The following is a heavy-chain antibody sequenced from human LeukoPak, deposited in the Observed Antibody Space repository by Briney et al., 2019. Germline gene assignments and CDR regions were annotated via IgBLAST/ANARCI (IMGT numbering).Heavy chain of an antibody. V-gene: IGHV3-30*03. D-gene: IGHD6-13*01. CDR2: ISYDGSNK. CDR3: ARVNSSDDAFDI. CDR1: GFTFSSYG. Sequence: PGRSLRLSCAASGFTFSSYGMHWVRQAPGKGLEWVAVISYDGSNKYYADSVKGRFTISRENAKNSLYLQMNSLRAGDTAVYYCARVNSSDDAFDIWGQGTMVTVSS. J-gene: IGHJ3*02.